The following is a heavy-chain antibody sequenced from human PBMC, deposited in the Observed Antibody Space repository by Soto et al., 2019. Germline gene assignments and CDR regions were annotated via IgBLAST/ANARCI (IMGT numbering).Heavy chain of an antibody. CDR3: ARVWVYGSGSYYNRNYNWFDP. Sequence: SETLSLTCTVSGGSISSGGYYWSWIRQHPGKGLEWIGYIYYSGSTYYNPSLKSRVTISVDTSKNQFSLKLSSVTAADTAVYYCARVWVYGSGSYYNRNYNWFDPWGQGTLVTVSS. V-gene: IGHV4-31*03. J-gene: IGHJ5*02. D-gene: IGHD3-10*01. CDR2: IYYSGST. CDR1: GGSISSGGYY.